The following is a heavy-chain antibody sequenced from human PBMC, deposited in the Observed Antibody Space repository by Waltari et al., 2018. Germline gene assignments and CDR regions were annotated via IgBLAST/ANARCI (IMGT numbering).Heavy chain of an antibody. D-gene: IGHD6-6*01. J-gene: IGHJ4*02. CDR2: ILYDVSNT. CDR1: GFTFSTYT. V-gene: IGHV3-30*01. CDR3: TRGSTTAARCMDS. Sequence: QVQLVESGGGVVQPGRSLRLSCAASGFTFSTYTMHWVRQAPGKGVEWVDLILYDVSNTYYADSVKGRFTISRDNSKNTLYLQMNSLRPDDRAVYYCTRGSTTAARCMDSWGQGTLVTVSS.